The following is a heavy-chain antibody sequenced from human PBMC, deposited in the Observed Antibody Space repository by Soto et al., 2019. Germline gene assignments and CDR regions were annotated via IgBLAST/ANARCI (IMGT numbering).Heavy chain of an antibody. CDR1: GFTFSNYA. CDR3: AKERSSGYYFFDN. J-gene: IGHJ4*02. Sequence: EVQLLESGGGLVQPGGSLRLSCAASGFTFSNYAMNWVRRAPGGGVEWVSTTSGNDGSTQYADSVKGRFTNSRDVSKNTLYLQMNSLRAEDTAIYYCAKERSSGYYFFDNWGQGTLVTVSS. V-gene: IGHV3-23*01. D-gene: IGHD5-12*01. CDR2: TSGNDGST.